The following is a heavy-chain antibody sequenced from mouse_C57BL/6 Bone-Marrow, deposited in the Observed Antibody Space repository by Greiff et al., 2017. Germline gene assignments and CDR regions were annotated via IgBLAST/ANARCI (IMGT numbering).Heavy chain of an antibody. V-gene: IGHV8-12*01. Sequence: QVTLNESGPGILQSSQTLSLTCSFSGFSLSTSGMGVSWIRQPSGKGLEWLAHIYWDDDKRYNPSLKSRLTISKDTSRNQVFLKITSVDTADTATYSCARSRQLRLGYYFDYWGQGTTLTVSS. CDR2: IYWDDDK. CDR1: GFSLSTSGMG. D-gene: IGHD3-2*02. CDR3: ARSRQLRLGYYFDY. J-gene: IGHJ2*01.